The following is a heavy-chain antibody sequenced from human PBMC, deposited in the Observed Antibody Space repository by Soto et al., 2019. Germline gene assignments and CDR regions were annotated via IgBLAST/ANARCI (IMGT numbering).Heavy chain of an antibody. D-gene: IGHD6-19*01. CDR3: AILIAVAGRYYFDY. Sequence: SETLSRTCTVSGGSISSYYWSWIRQPPGKGLEWIGYIYYSWSTNYNPSLKSRFTISVDTSKNQFSLKLSSVTAADTVVYYCAILIAVAGRYYFDYWGQGTLVTVSS. CDR1: GGSISSYY. V-gene: IGHV4-59*08. CDR2: IYYSWST. J-gene: IGHJ4*02.